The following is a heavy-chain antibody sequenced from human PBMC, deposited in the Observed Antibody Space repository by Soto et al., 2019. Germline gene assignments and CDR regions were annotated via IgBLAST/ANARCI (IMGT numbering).Heavy chain of an antibody. V-gene: IGHV3-13*01. D-gene: IGHD3-10*01. CDR3: ARGGVGGFSGNWFEP. CDR2: IDSAGDT. Sequence: EVQVVESGGGLVEPGGSLRLSCVASGFTFSSHDMHWVRQVTGKGLEWVSGIDSAGDTKYTASVKGRFTISRENAENSWIFKMTGLGAGARVVYIGARGGVGGFSGNWFEPWGQGPLVPVS. CDR1: GFTFSSHD. J-gene: IGHJ5*02.